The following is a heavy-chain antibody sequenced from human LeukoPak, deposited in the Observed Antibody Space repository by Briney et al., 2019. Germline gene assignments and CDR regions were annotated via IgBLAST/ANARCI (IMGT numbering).Heavy chain of an antibody. V-gene: IGHV3-23*01. D-gene: IGHD3-22*01. CDR3: AKCRSGYDYYFDY. CDR1: GFTFSSYA. Sequence: GGSLRLSCAASGFTFSSYAMSWVRQAPGKGLEWVSAISGSGGSTYYADSVKGRFTISRDNSKNTLYLQMNSLRAEDTAVYYCAKCRSGYDYYFDYWGQETLVTVSS. J-gene: IGHJ4*02. CDR2: ISGSGGST.